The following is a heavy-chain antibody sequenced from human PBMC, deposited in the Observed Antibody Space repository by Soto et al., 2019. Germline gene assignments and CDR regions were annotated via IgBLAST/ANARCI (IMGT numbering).Heavy chain of an antibody. V-gene: IGHV1-69*06. CDR2: IIPIFGTA. CDR1: GGTFSSYA. Sequence: SVKVSCKASGGTFSSYAISCVRQAPGQGLEWMGGIIPIFGTANYAQKFQGRVTITADKSTSTAYMELSSLRSEDTAVYYCARDGDTGYYYGMDVWGQGTTVTVSS. CDR3: ARDGDTGYYYGMDV. J-gene: IGHJ6*02. D-gene: IGHD5-18*01.